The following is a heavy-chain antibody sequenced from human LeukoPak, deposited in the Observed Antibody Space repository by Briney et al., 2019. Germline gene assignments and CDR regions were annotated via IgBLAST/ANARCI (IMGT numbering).Heavy chain of an antibody. CDR1: GFTFSDCY. Sequence: GGSLRLSCAASGFTFSDCYMSWIRQAPGKGLEWVSYISSSGSTIYYADSVKGRFTISRDDAKNSLYLQMNSLRAEDTAVYYCARDSSLLRYFDWLFHWGQGTLVTVSS. CDR3: ARDSSLLRYFDWLFH. J-gene: IGHJ5*02. D-gene: IGHD3-9*01. CDR2: ISSSGSTI. V-gene: IGHV3-11*01.